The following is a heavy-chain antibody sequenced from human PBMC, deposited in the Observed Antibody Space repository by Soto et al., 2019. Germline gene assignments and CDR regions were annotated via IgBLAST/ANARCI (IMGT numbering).Heavy chain of an antibody. CDR3: AKDYGAY. D-gene: IGHD3-10*01. CDR2: ISYDGSNK. V-gene: IGHV3-30*18. CDR1: GFTFSSYG. J-gene: IGHJ4*02. Sequence: QVQLVESGGGVVQPGRSLRLSCAASGFTFSSYGMHWVRQAPGKGLEWVAVISYDGSNKYYADSVKGRFTISRDNSKNTLYLQMNSLRAEETAVYYCAKDYGAYWGQGTLVTVSS.